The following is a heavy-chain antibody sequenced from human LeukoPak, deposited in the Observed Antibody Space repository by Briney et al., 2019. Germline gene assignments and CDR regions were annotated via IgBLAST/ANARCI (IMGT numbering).Heavy chain of an antibody. Sequence: PGGSLRLSCAASGFTFSSYWMSWVRQAPGKGLEWVANIKQDGSEKYYVDPVRGRFTVSRDNTKNSLYLQMNSLRAEDTAIYYCARASFGGDSPFDYWGQGTLVTVSS. V-gene: IGHV3-7*03. CDR1: GFTFSSYW. D-gene: IGHD4-23*01. J-gene: IGHJ4*02. CDR3: ARASFGGDSPFDY. CDR2: IKQDGSEK.